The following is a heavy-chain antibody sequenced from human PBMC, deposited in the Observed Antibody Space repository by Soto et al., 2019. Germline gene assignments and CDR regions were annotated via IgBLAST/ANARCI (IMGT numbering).Heavy chain of an antibody. CDR3: ANSITMVGGVEWYFDL. CDR1: GFTFSIYW. Sequence: PGGSLRLSCAASGFTFSIYWMHWVRQVPGKGLVWVSRINSDGSSTNYADSVKGRFTISRDNAKNTLYLQMNSLRAEDTAVYFCANSITMVGGVEWYFDLWGRGTLVTVSS. D-gene: IGHD3-10*01. V-gene: IGHV3-74*01. CDR2: INSDGSST. J-gene: IGHJ2*01.